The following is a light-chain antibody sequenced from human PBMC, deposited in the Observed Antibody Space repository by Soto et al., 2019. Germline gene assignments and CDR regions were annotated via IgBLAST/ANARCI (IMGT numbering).Light chain of an antibody. CDR1: QSISSY. J-gene: IGKJ1*01. CDR2: SAS. CDR3: QETYSTPRT. Sequence: DIQMTQSPSSLSASVGDRVTITCRASQSISSYLNWYQQKPGKAPKLLIYSASYLQSGVPSRFSGSGSGTDFALTIISLHPEDFATYYCQETYSTPRTFGQGTKVDIK. V-gene: IGKV1-39*01.